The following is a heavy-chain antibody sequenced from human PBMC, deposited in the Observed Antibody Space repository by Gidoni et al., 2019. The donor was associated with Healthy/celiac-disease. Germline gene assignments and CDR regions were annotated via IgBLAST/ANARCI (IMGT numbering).Heavy chain of an antibody. J-gene: IGHJ3*02. CDR2: ISSSSSTI. CDR1: GFNFSSYS. Sequence: EVQLVESGGGLVQPGGSLRLSCAASGFNFSSYSINWVRQAPGKGLEWVSYISSSSSTIYYADSVKGRFTISRDNAKNSLYLQMNSLRAEDTAVYYCAGTNYYDSSGYYSGGAFDIWGQGTMVTVSS. CDR3: AGTNYYDSSGYYSGGAFDI. D-gene: IGHD3-22*01. V-gene: IGHV3-48*01.